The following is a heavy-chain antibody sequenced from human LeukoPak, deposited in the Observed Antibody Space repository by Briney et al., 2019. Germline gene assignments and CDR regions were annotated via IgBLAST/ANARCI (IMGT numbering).Heavy chain of an antibody. CDR3: ARDSSSWTGCYYYGMDV. V-gene: IGHV3-23*01. CDR2: ISGSGGST. D-gene: IGHD6-13*01. J-gene: IGHJ6*02. Sequence: GGSLRLSCAASGFTFSSYAMSWVRQAPGKGLEWVSAISGSGGSTYYADSVKGRFTISRDNSKNTLYLQMNSLRAEDTAVYYCARDSSSWTGCYYYGMDVWGQGTTVTVSS. CDR1: GFTFSSYA.